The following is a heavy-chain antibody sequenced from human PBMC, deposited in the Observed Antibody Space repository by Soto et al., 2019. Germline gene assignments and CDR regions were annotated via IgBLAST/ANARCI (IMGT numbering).Heavy chain of an antibody. CDR2: INAGNGNT. CDR1: VYTFTSYA. CDR3: ARGGYFDWLGSPTGTRLPYGMDV. V-gene: IGHV1-3*01. J-gene: IGHJ6*02. Sequence: GASVKFSFEASVYTFTSYAMHWLRQAPRQRVEWMGGINAGNGNTKYSQKFQGRVTVTRDTSASTAYMELSSLRYEDTAVYYCARGGYFDWLGSPTGTRLPYGMDVWGQGTTVTVSS. D-gene: IGHD3-9*01.